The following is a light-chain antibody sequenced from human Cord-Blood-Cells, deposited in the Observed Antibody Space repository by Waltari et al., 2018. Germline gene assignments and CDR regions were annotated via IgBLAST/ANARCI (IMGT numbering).Light chain of an antibody. CDR3: QVWDSSTVV. CDR2: RDS. CDR1: NIGSKN. J-gene: IGLJ2*01. V-gene: IGLV3-9*01. Sequence: SYELTQPLSVSVALGQTARIPCGGNNIGSKNVHWYQQKPGQAPVLVIYRDSNRPSGIPERFSGSNSVNTATLTISRAQAGDEADYYCQVWDSSTVVFGGGTKLTVL.